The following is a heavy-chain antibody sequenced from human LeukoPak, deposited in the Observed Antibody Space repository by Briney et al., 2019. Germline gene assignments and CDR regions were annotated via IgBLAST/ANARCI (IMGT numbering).Heavy chain of an antibody. CDR2: IKSKTDGGTT. D-gene: IGHD1-26*01. CDR3: TRGIVGATLADY. J-gene: IGHJ4*02. CDR1: GSTFSNAW. V-gene: IGHV3-15*01. Sequence: GGSLRLSCAASGSTFSNAWMSWVRQAPGKGLEWVGRIKSKTDGGTTDYAAPVKGRFTISRDDSKNTLYLQMNSLKTEDTAVYYCTRGIVGATLADYWGQGTLVTVSS.